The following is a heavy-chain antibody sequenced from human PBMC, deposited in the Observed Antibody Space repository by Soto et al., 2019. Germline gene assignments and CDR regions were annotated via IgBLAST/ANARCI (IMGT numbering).Heavy chain of an antibody. Sequence: ASETLSLTCTVSGGSISNSSYLWGWIRQPPGKGLQWIGSVPYSGITYYNPSLKSRVTISVDTSKTQSSLRLSSVTASDTSVYYCSRIAVSGPITGFDYWGQGALVTVSS. CDR1: GGSISNSSYL. V-gene: IGHV4-39*01. CDR2: VPYSGIT. CDR3: SRIAVSGPITGFDY. D-gene: IGHD6-19*01. J-gene: IGHJ4*02.